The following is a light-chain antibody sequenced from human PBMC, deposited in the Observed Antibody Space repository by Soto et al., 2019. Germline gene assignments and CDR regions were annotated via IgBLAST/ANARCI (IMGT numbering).Light chain of an antibody. CDR3: QQSYSTPQT. V-gene: IGKV1-39*01. Sequence: DIQMTQSPSSLSASVGDRVTITCRASQSISNFLNWYQQKPGKAPRLLIHTTSSWQSGVPSRFSGSGTGTDFTLAINRLKPEDLATYYGQQSYSTPQTFGGGTKVEI. CDR2: TTS. CDR1: QSISNF. J-gene: IGKJ4*01.